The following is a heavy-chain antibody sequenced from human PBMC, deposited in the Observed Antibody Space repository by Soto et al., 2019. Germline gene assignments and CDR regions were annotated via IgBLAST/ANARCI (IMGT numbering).Heavy chain of an antibody. D-gene: IGHD6-19*01. CDR1: GYSFTSYW. CDR2: IYPGDSDT. CDR3: ARRVYSSGWRDYYYGMDV. Sequence: PGESLKISCKGSGYSFTSYWIGWVRQMPGKGLEWMGIIYPGDSDTRYSPSFQGQVTISADKSISTAYLQWSSLKASDTAMYYCARRVYSSGWRDYYYGMDVWGQGTTVTVSS. J-gene: IGHJ6*02. V-gene: IGHV5-51*01.